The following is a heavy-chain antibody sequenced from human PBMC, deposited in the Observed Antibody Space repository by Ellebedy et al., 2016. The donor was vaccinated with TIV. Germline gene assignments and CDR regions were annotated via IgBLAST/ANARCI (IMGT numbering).Heavy chain of an antibody. CDR1: GFTFSSYG. J-gene: IGHJ5*02. V-gene: IGHV3-33*01. CDR3: ASVAPDYDFWSGYVNWFNP. CDR2: IWYDGSNK. Sequence: GGSLRLSXAASGFTFSSYGMHWVRQAPGKGLEWVAVIWYDGSNKYYADSVKGRFTISRDNSKNTLYLQMNSLRAEDTAVYYCASVAPDYDFWSGYVNWFNPWGQGTLVTVSS. D-gene: IGHD3-3*01.